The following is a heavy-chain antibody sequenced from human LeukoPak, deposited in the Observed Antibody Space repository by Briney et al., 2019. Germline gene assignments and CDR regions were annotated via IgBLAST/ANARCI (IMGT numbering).Heavy chain of an antibody. D-gene: IGHD6-19*01. V-gene: IGHV3-30-3*01. Sequence: GGYLRRSCAASGFTFSSYAMHWVRQAPGKGLEWVAVISYDGSNKYYADSVKGRFTISRDNSKNTLYLQMNSLRAADTAVYYCASGSSGCLDYFHHWGQGTLVTVSS. CDR3: ASGSSGCLDYFHH. CDR1: GFTFSSYA. J-gene: IGHJ1*01. CDR2: ISYDGSNK.